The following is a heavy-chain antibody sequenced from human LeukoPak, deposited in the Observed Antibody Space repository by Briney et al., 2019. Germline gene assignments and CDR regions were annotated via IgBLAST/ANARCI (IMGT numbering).Heavy chain of an antibody. CDR1: GGSISSSSYY. CDR3: ARTRSSWTPLYYYYYYMDV. D-gene: IGHD6-13*01. Sequence: PSETLSLTCTVSGGSISSSSYYWGWIRQPPGKGLEWIGSIYYSGSTYYNPSLKSRVTISVDTSKNQFSLKLSSVTAADTAVYYCARTRSSWTPLYYYYYYMDVWGKGTTVTVSS. CDR2: IYYSGST. J-gene: IGHJ6*03. V-gene: IGHV4-39*07.